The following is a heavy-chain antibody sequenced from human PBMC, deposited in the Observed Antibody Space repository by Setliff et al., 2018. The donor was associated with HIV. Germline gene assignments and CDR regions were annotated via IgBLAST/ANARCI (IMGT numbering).Heavy chain of an antibody. CDR1: GFTFRDYA. V-gene: IGHV3-30*04. CDR2: ISFDGDNK. J-gene: IGHJ5*02. D-gene: IGHD3-16*02. Sequence: GGSLRLSCTASGFTFRDYAMSWVRQAPGKGLEWVALISFDGDNKYYADSVKGRFTISRDSAKKIVYLQMNSLRAADTAIYYCARDYRTSNWFGTWGQGTPVTVSS. CDR3: ARDYRTSNWFGT.